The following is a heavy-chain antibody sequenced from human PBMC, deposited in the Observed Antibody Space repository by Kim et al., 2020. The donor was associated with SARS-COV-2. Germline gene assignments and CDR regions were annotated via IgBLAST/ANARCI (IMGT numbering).Heavy chain of an antibody. CDR2: IYYSGST. Sequence: SETLSLTCTVSGGSISSYYWSWIRQPPGKGLEWIGYIYYSGSTNYNPSLKSRVTISVDTSKNQFSLKLSSVTAADTAVYYCARVHQADYYDSRYFDYWGQGTLVTVSS. CDR3: ARVHQADYYDSRYFDY. D-gene: IGHD3-22*01. J-gene: IGHJ4*02. V-gene: IGHV4-59*01. CDR1: GGSISSYY.